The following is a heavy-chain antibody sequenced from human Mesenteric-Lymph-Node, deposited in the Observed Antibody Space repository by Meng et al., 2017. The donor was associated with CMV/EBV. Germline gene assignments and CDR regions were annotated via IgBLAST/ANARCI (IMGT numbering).Heavy chain of an antibody. V-gene: IGHV3-30*02. Sequence: GGSLRLSCTVAGGSIGTYYWSWIRQPPGKGLEWVAFIRYDGSNEHYGDSVKGRFTMSRDNSKNMVYLQMNSLRAEDRAVYYCAKDILEWPPHGMGVWGQGTTVTVSS. D-gene: IGHD3-3*01. CDR3: AKDILEWPPHGMGV. CDR2: IRYDGSNE. CDR1: GGSIGTYY. J-gene: IGHJ6*02.